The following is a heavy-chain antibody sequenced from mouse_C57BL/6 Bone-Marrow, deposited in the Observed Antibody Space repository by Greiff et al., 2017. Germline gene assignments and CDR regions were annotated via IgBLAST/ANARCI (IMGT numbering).Heavy chain of an antibody. J-gene: IGHJ2*01. CDR1: GYTFTSYG. CDR3: AGGSSDVFDY. D-gene: IGHD1-1*01. V-gene: IGHV1-81*01. Sequence: VQLQESGAELATPGASVKLSCKASGYTFTSYGISWVKQRTGQGLEWIGEIYPSSGNTYYNEKFKGKATLTADKTSSTTYMELRSLTSEDSAVYYCAGGSSDVFDYRGQGTTLTVSS. CDR2: IYPSSGNT.